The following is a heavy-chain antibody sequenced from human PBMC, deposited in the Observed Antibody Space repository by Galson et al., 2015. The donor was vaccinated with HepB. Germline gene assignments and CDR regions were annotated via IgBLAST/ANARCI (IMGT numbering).Heavy chain of an antibody. CDR2: IYYSGST. CDR3: ARGSGYSYGSFDY. D-gene: IGHD5-18*01. J-gene: IGHJ4*02. CDR1: GGYISRGGYY. V-gene: IGHV4-31*03. Sequence: TLSLTCTVSGGYISRGGYYWSWIRQHPGKGLEWIGYIYYSGSTYYNPSLKSRVTISVDTSKNQFSLNLSSVTAADTAVYYCARGSGYSYGSFDYWGQGTLVTVSS.